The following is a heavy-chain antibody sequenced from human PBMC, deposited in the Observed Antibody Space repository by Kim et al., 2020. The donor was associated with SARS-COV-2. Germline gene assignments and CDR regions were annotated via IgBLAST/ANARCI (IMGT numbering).Heavy chain of an antibody. CDR1: GYSISSGYY. D-gene: IGHD3-3*01. J-gene: IGHJ1*01. CDR2: IYHSGST. CDR3: ARTYYDFWSGYYNMAKY. V-gene: IGHV4-38-2*02. Sequence: SETLSLTCTVSGYSISSGYYWGWIRQPPGKGLEWIGSIYHSGSTYYNPSLKSRVTISVDTSKNQFSLKLSSVTAADTAVYYCARTYYDFWSGYYNMAKY.